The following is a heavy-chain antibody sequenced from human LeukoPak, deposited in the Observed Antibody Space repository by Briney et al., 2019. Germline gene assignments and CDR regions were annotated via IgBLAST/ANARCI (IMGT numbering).Heavy chain of an antibody. J-gene: IGHJ4*02. CDR3: AKCGDYGKGDDYFDY. D-gene: IGHD4-17*01. Sequence: SETLSLTCTVSGGSISSYYWSWIRQPPGKGLEWIGYIYYSGSTNYNPSLKSRVTISVDTSKNQFSLKLSSVTAADTAVYYCAKCGDYGKGDDYFDYWGQGTLVTVSS. V-gene: IGHV4-59*08. CDR1: GGSISSYY. CDR2: IYYSGST.